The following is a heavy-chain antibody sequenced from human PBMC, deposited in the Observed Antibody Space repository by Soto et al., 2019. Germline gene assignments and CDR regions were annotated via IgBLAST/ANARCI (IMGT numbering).Heavy chain of an antibody. CDR2: IYYTGST. V-gene: IGHV4-31*03. CDR3: AREPRDFYYYYLDV. Sequence: SETLSHTCTVSGGSISSGGYYWSWIRKHPGKGLEWIGYIYYTGSTYYNPSLKSRVTISVDTSKNQFSLQLSSVTAADSAVYYSAREPRDFYYYYLDVWGKGTTVTVSS. J-gene: IGHJ6*03. CDR1: GGSISSGGYY.